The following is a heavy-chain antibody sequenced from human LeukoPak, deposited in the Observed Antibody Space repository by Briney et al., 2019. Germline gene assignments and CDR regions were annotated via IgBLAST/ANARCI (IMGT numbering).Heavy chain of an antibody. D-gene: IGHD3-3*01. CDR3: AREDYDDSGAWYFDL. Sequence: SETLSLTCAVSGGSISRRNWWSWVRQPPGKGLEWIGEIYHSGSTNYNPSLKSRVTISVDKSKNQFSLKLSSVTAADTAVYYCAREDYDDSGAWYFDLWGRGTLVTVSS. CDR2: IYHSGST. V-gene: IGHV4-4*02. J-gene: IGHJ2*01. CDR1: GGSISRRNW.